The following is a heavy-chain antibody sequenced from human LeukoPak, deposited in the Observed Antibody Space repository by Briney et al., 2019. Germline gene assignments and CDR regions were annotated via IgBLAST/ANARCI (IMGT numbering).Heavy chain of an antibody. J-gene: IGHJ4*02. Sequence: GGSLRLSCAASGFTFSSYEMNWVRQAPGKGLEWVSYISSSGSTIYYADSVKGRFTISRDNAKNSLYLQMNSLRAEDTAVYYCARDLSPLWFGEYVWGQGTLVTVSS. CDR2: ISSSGSTI. D-gene: IGHD3-10*01. V-gene: IGHV3-48*03. CDR3: ARDLSPLWFGEYV. CDR1: GFTFSSYE.